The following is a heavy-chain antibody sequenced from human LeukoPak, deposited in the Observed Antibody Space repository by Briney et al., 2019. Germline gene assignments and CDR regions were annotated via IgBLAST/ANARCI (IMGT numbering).Heavy chain of an antibody. CDR3: AKDSITFGGVISHYYYYYMDV. CDR1: GFTFSSYG. J-gene: IGHJ6*03. D-gene: IGHD3-16*01. V-gene: IGHV3-23*01. Sequence: GGSLRLSCAASGFTFSSYGMSWVRQAPGKGLEWVSAISGSGGSTYYADSVKGRFTISRDNSKNTLYLQMNSLRAEDTAVYYCAKDSITFGGVISHYYYYYMDVWGKGTTVTISS. CDR2: ISGSGGST.